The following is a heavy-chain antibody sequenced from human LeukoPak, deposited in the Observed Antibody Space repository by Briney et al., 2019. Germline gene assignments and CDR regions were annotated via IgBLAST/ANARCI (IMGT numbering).Heavy chain of an antibody. V-gene: IGHV3-23*01. CDR2: ISGNGGNS. J-gene: IGHJ3*02. Sequence: GGSLRLSCAASGFTFTSYAMTWVRQAPGKGLEWVSIISGNGGNSYYGDSVKGRFIISRDNSKNTLYLQMNSLRVEDTAVYYCAKVITWSTKPFDIWGQGTMVTVSS. CDR1: GFTFTSYA. D-gene: IGHD2-21*01. CDR3: AKVITWSTKPFDI.